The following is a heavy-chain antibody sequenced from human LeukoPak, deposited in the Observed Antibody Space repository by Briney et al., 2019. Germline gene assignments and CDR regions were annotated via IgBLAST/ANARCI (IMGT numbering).Heavy chain of an antibody. D-gene: IGHD1-26*01. V-gene: IGHV1-2*06. Sequence: ASVNVSCKASGYTFTVYFIHWVRQALGQGLEWMGRINPNSGATDYAQKFQGRVTMTRDTSISTAYMELSSLKSDDTAVYYCAKIGSSHDFDYWGQGTLITVSS. CDR2: INPNSGAT. CDR3: AKIGSSHDFDY. J-gene: IGHJ4*02. CDR1: GYTFTVYF.